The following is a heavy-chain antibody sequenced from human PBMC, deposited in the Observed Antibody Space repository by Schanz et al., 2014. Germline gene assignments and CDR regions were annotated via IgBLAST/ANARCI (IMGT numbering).Heavy chain of an antibody. D-gene: IGHD3-3*01. CDR1: GFSFTTYA. J-gene: IGHJ4*02. Sequence: EVQLLESGGALVQPGGSLRLSCASSGFSFTTYAMSWVRQAPGKGLEWVSSISSGGGSTYYADSVKGRFTISRDNSKNTLYLQMKSLRAEDTAVYYCVRDSFFAFDYWGQGTLVTVSS. CDR3: VRDSFFAFDY. CDR2: ISSGGGST. V-gene: IGHV3-23*01.